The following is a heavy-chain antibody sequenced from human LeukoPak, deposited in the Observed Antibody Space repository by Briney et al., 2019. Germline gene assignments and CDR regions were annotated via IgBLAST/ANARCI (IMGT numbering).Heavy chain of an antibody. CDR1: GFTFRSNS. D-gene: IGHD6-19*01. V-gene: IGHV3-21*04. Sequence: GGSLRLSCVAAGFTFRSNSINWVRQAPGKGLEWVSSISGSSTYIYYADSVKGRFTISRDNAKKSLYLQMNSLRAEDTALYYCAKDMYSSALYYYYGMDAWGQGTTVTVSS. CDR3: AKDMYSSALYYYYGMDA. J-gene: IGHJ6*02. CDR2: ISGSSTYI.